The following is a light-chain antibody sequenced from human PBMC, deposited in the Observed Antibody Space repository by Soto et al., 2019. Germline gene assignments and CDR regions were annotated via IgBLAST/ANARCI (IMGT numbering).Light chain of an antibody. Sequence: DIQMTQSPSSLSASVGDRVTITCRASQSISSYLNWYQQKPGKAPKLLIYAASSLQSVVPSRFSGSGSGTDFTLTISSLQPEDFATYYCRQSYSTPQTFGQGTKVEIK. CDR2: AAS. CDR1: QSISSY. J-gene: IGKJ1*01. CDR3: RQSYSTPQT. V-gene: IGKV1-39*01.